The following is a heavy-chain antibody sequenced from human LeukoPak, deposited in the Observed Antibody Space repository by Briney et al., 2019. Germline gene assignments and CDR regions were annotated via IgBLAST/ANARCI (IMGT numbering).Heavy chain of an antibody. CDR3: ARHIPGNPYFDY. J-gene: IGHJ4*02. CDR1: GGSITSYY. D-gene: IGHD2/OR15-2a*01. Sequence: SETLSLTCTVSGGSITSYYRSWIRQPPGKGLEWIGYIYYSGSTNYNPPLKSRVTISVETSKNQFSLKLRSVTAADTAVYYCARHIPGNPYFDYWGQGTLVTVSS. V-gene: IGHV4-59*08. CDR2: IYYSGST.